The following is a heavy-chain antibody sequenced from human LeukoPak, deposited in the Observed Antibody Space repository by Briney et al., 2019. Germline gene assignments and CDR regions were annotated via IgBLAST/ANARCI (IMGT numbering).Heavy chain of an antibody. J-gene: IGHJ3*02. D-gene: IGHD3-22*01. CDR2: ISSSSSYI. Sequence: PGGSLRLSCAASGFTFSSYSMNRVRQAPGKGLEWVSSISSSSSYIYYADSVKGRFTISRDNAKNSLYLQMNSLRAEDTAVYYCARDLSRCYDSSGYAEAFDIWGQGTMVTVSS. V-gene: IGHV3-21*01. CDR1: GFTFSSYS. CDR3: ARDLSRCYDSSGYAEAFDI.